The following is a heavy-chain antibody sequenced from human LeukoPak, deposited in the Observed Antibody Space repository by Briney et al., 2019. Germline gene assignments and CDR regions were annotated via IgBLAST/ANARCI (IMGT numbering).Heavy chain of an antibody. Sequence: GGSLRLSCAASGFTFSSYSMNWVRQAPGKGLEWVSSISSSSSYIYYADSVKGRFTISRDNAKNSLYLQTNSLRAEDTAVYYCASVRIAAADSYWGQGTLVTVSS. CDR3: ASVRIAAADSY. V-gene: IGHV3-21*01. CDR1: GFTFSSYS. CDR2: ISSSSSYI. J-gene: IGHJ4*02. D-gene: IGHD6-13*01.